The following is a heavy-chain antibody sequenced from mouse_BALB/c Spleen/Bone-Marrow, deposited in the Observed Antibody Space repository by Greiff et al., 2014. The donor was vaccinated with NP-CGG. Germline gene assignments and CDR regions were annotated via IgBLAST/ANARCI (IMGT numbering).Heavy chain of an antibody. D-gene: IGHD1-1*01. CDR1: GFNIKDTY. V-gene: IGHV14-3*02. J-gene: IGHJ3*01. CDR2: IDPANGNT. CDR3: ASYYYGSSSFAY. Sequence: VQLQQSGAELVKPGASVKLSCTASGFNIKDTYMHWVKQRPEQGLEWIGRIDPANGNTKYDPKFQGKATITADTSSNTAYLRLSSLTSEDTAVYYRASYYYGSSSFAYWGQGTMVTVSA.